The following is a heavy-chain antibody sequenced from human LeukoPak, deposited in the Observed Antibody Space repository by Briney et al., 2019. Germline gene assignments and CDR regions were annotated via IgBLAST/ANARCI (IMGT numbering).Heavy chain of an antibody. J-gene: IGHJ4*02. CDR1: GGSISSSSYY. V-gene: IGHV4-39*01. Sequence: SETLSLTCTVSGGSISSSSYYWGWIRQPPGEGLEWIGSIYYSGSTYYNPSLKSRVTISVDTSKNQFSLKLSSVTAADTAVYYCARLGYYDSSGYYSIYFDYWGQGTLVTVSS. D-gene: IGHD3-22*01. CDR2: IYYSGST. CDR3: ARLGYYDSSGYYSIYFDY.